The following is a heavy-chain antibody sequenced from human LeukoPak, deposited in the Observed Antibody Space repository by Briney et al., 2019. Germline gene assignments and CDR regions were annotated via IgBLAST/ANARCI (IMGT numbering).Heavy chain of an antibody. CDR3: ARHFDY. CDR1: GGSISGFY. J-gene: IGHJ4*02. V-gene: IGHV4-59*08. CDR2: IYYSGSA. Sequence: SETLSLTCTVSGGSISGFYWSWIRQPPGKGLEWIGNIYYSGSANYNPSLKSRVTISVDTSKNQFSLKLSSVTAADTAVYYCARHFDYWGQGTPVTVSS.